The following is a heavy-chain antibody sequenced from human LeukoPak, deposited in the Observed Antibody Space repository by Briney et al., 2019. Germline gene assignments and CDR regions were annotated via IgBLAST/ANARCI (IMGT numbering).Heavy chain of an antibody. V-gene: IGHV3-9*01. Sequence: GGSLRLSCAASGFTFDDYATHWVRQAPGKGLEWVSGISWNSGSIGYADSVKGRFTISRDNAKNSLYLQMNSLRAEDTALYYCAKGLYSSSWYPYYYYGMDVWGQGTTVTVSS. D-gene: IGHD6-13*01. CDR3: AKGLYSSSWYPYYYYGMDV. CDR1: GFTFDDYA. J-gene: IGHJ6*02. CDR2: ISWNSGSI.